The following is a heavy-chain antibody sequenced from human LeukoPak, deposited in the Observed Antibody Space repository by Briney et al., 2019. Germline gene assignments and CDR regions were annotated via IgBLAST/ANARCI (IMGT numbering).Heavy chain of an antibody. V-gene: IGHV4-59*11. CDR1: GGSISSHY. D-gene: IGHD2-15*01. CDR2: ISNSGST. CDR3: GRDALVGYFSYYYMDV. Sequence: SETLPLTCTVSGGSISSHYWTWIRQSPVKGLEWIGDISNSGSTSYNPSLKSRVTISIDTSKNQFSLKLSPVTAADTAVYYCGRDALVGYFSYYYMDVWGKGTTVTVSS. J-gene: IGHJ6*03.